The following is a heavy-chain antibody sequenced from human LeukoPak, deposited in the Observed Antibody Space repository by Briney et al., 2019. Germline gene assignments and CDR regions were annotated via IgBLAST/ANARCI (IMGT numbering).Heavy chain of an antibody. CDR3: AREHDFWSGLGMDV. J-gene: IGHJ6*04. CDR1: GGSISSGDYY. Sequence: SETLSHTCTVSGGSISSGDYYWSWIRQPPGKGLEWIGYIYYSGSTYYNPSLKSRVTISVDTSKNQFSLKLSSVTAADTAVYYCAREHDFWSGLGMDVWGKGTTVTVSS. V-gene: IGHV4-30-4*08. D-gene: IGHD3-3*01. CDR2: IYYSGST.